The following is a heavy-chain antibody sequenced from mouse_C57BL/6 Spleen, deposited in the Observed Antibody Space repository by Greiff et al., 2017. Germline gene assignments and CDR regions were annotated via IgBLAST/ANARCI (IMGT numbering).Heavy chain of an antibody. CDR1: GFTFSDAW. CDR2: IRNKANNHAT. CDR3: TVVTPYYYAMDY. D-gene: IGHD2-2*01. Sequence: EVMLVESGGGLVQPGGSMKLSCAASGFTFSDAWMDWVRQSPEKGLEWVAEIRNKANNHATYYAESVKGRFTISRDDSKSSVYLQMNSLRAEDTGIYYCTVVTPYYYAMDYWGQGTSVTVSS. J-gene: IGHJ4*01. V-gene: IGHV6-6*01.